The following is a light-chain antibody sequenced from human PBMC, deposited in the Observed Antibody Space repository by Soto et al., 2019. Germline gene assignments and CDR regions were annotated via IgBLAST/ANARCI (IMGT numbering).Light chain of an antibody. CDR1: QTIFNY. CDR3: QQTSTAPRT. V-gene: IGKV1-39*01. Sequence: DIQMTQSPSSLSASVGDRITITCRASQTIFNYLNWYQQRPGQAPRLLIYTASRLQSGVPSRFIGSGSATDFTLTIDSLQPEDFATYYCQQTSTAPRTFGQGTKVDIK. J-gene: IGKJ2*01. CDR2: TAS.